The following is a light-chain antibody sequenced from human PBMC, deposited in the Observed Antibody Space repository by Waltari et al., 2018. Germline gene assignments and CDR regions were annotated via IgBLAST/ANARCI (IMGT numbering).Light chain of an antibody. CDR3: MILYNNAVV. J-gene: IGLJ3*02. Sequence: QAVVTQPASLSASPGASASLTCTLHRGINADTYKIYWYRQRPGSPPQFPLKFRPASDIKRGSGVPSRFSGSKDTSANAGVLFISGLQSEDEADYYCMILYNNAVVFGGGTKLTVL. V-gene: IGLV5-45*01. CDR2: FRPASDI. CDR1: RGINADTYK.